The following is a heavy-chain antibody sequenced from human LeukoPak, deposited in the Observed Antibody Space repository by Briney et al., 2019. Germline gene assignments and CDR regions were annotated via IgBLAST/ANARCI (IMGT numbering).Heavy chain of an antibody. J-gene: IGHJ4*02. CDR1: GFTFSSYN. Sequence: GGSLRLSCAASGFTFSSYNMNWVRQAPGKGLEWVSSISSSSRKTNYADSVKGRFTISRDNANNSLYLQMNSLRAEDTAVYYCARERVGALDYWGQGTLVTVSS. V-gene: IGHV3-21*01. CDR2: ISSSSRKT. D-gene: IGHD1-26*01. CDR3: ARERVGALDY.